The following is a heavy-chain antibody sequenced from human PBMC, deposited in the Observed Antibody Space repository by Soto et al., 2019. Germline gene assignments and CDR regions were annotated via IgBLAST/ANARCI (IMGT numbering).Heavy chain of an antibody. CDR3: AASRAYXSSDYSGYHYGMDV. J-gene: IGHJ6*02. Sequence: PGGSLRLSCAAAGFTFSSNDMNWVRQAPGKGLEWVSYISSSSSPIYYADSVRGRFTISRDNAKNSLYLQMNSLRAEDTAVYYCAASRAYXSSDYSGYHYGMDVWGLGTTVTVSS. D-gene: IGHD3-22*01. CDR1: GFTFSSND. V-gene: IGHV3-48*01. CDR2: ISSSSSPI.